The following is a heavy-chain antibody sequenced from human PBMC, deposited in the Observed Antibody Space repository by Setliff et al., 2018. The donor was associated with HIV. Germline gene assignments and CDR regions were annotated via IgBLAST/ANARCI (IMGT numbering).Heavy chain of an antibody. CDR1: GGSFSDHY. D-gene: IGHD3-3*01. J-gene: IGHJ4*02. CDR3: ARGGGFWSGQLDY. CDR2: INHSGIN. Sequence: SETLSLTCAVYGGSFSDHYWSWIRQPPGKGLEWIGEINHSGINNFNPSLKSRVSIPIDTPRSQFSLKLSSVTAADTAVYYCARGGGFWSGQLDYWGQGTLVTVSS. V-gene: IGHV4-34*01.